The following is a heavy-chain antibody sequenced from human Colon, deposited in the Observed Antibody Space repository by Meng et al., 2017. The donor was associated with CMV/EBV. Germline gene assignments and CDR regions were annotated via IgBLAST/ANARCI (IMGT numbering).Heavy chain of an antibody. D-gene: IGHD3-3*01. CDR1: GFTFSLYG. CDR3: AKGRTTIFGVGDSAMGV. V-gene: IGHV3-23*01. Sequence: GESLKISCAASGFTFSLYGMSWVRQAPGKGLEWVSSISGSGGSTYYADSVKGRPTVSRDNSKNTLYLQMNSLRAEDTAIYYCAKGRTTIFGVGDSAMGVWGQGTTVTVSS. CDR2: ISGSGGST. J-gene: IGHJ6*02.